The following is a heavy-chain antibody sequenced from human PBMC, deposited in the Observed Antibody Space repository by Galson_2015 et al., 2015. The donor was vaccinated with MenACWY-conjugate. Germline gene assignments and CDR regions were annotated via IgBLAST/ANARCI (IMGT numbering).Heavy chain of an antibody. V-gene: IGHV2-70*11. J-gene: IGHJ3*02. CDR3: ARMHIVLDATDAFDI. CDR1: GFSLSTYEMC. CDR2: IDWRDNK. Sequence: LVKPTQTLPLTCTFSGFSLSTYEMCIYWVRQPPGKALEWLARIDWRDNKYYTTSLKTRLTISKDTSTNQVVLTMTNVDPVDTATYYCARMHIVLDATDAFDIWGQGTMVTVSS. D-gene: IGHD3-22*01.